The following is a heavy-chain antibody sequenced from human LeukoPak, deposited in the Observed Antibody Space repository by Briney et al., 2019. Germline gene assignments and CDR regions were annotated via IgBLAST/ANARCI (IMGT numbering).Heavy chain of an antibody. D-gene: IGHD3-22*01. J-gene: IGHJ4*02. Sequence: GGSLRLSCVASGFTFTDYFMSWVRQAPGKGLEWVASIKHNGGEKYYVDSVKGRFTISRGNAKNSLYLEMSSLRVEDTAVYYCARDRGWRTSGYYLYHFDYWGQGTLVTFAS. CDR1: GFTFTDYF. CDR2: IKHNGGEK. CDR3: ARDRGWRTSGYYLYHFDY. V-gene: IGHV3-7*01.